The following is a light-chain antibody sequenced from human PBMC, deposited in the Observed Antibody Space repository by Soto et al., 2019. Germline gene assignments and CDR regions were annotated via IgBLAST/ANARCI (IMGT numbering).Light chain of an antibody. V-gene: IGLV2-14*01. CDR2: DVS. J-gene: IGLJ2*01. CDR1: SSDIGSYNF. Sequence: QSALTQPASVSGSPGQSITISCTGTSSDIGSYNFVSWYQQYPGKAPKLIIFDVSNRPSGISNRFFGSKSGNTASLIISGLQAEDEADYYCISCSSTSTTLFGGGTKLPVL. CDR3: ISCSSTSTTL.